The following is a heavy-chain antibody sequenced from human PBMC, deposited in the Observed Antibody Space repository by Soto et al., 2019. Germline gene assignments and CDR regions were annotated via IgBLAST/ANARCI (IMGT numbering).Heavy chain of an antibody. CDR3: ARRTPLRYFRSTSCYQDGMDV. CDR1: GGTFSSYA. V-gene: IGHV1-69*01. J-gene: IGHJ6*02. Sequence: QVQLVQSGAEVKKPGSSVTVSCKASGGTFSSYAISWVRQAPGQGLEWLGGIIPIFGTANYAQKFQGRVTITADESTSTAYMELSSLRAEDTAVYYCARRTPLRYFRSTSCYQDGMDVWGQGTTVTVSS. D-gene: IGHD2-2*01. CDR2: IIPIFGTA.